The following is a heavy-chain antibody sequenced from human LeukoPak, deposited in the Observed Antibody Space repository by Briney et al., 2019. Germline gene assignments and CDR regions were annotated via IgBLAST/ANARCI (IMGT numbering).Heavy chain of an antibody. V-gene: IGHV3-30-3*01. CDR3: ARDWIAVAAQGGYFDY. J-gene: IGHJ4*02. CDR2: ISYDGSNK. Sequence: GGSLRLSCAASGFIFSDHFMDWVRQAPGKGLEWVAVISYDGSNKYYADSVKGRFTISRDNSKNTLYLQMNSLRAEDTAVYYCARDWIAVAAQGGYFDYWGQGTLVTVSS. CDR1: GFIFSDHF. D-gene: IGHD6-19*01.